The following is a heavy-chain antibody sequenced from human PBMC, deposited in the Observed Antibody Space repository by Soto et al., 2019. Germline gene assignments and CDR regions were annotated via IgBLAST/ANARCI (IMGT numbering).Heavy chain of an antibody. CDR1: GFTFSSYA. CDR3: AKGSAMVRGVIYLRSQGLYYFDY. Sequence: GGSLRLSCAASGFTFSSYAMSWVRQAPGKGLEWVSAISGSGGSTYYADSVKGRFTISRDNSKNTLYLQMNSLRAEDTAVYYCAKGSAMVRGVIYLRSQGLYYFDYWGQGTLVTVSS. J-gene: IGHJ4*02. CDR2: ISGSGGST. V-gene: IGHV3-23*01. D-gene: IGHD3-10*01.